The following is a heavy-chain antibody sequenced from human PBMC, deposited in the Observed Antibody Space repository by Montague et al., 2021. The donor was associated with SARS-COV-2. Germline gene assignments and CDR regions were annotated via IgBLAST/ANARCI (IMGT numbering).Heavy chain of an antibody. CDR2: TYYRSKWYN. J-gene: IGHJ6*02. V-gene: IGHV6-1*01. CDR3: TSGREGNYNVMDV. Sequence: CAISGDSVSSNSATWNWVRQSPSRVLEWVGRTYYRSKWYNDYAVSVRGRVTINPDTSKNQFSLQLNSVTPEDTAIYYCTSGREGNYNVMDVWGQGTTVTVSS. D-gene: IGHD1-1*01. CDR1: GDSVSSNSAT.